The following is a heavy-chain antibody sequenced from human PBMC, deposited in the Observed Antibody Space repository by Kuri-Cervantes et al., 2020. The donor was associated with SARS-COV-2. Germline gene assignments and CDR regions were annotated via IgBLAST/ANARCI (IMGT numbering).Heavy chain of an antibody. D-gene: IGHD3-3*01. J-gene: IGHJ4*02. Sequence: ASVKVSCKAPETTFPNYDINWVRQATGQGLEWMGMVKTNSGNTLYAQIFQGRVTMATDTSTSTAYMELRSLRSDDTAVYYCARDLLTHITIFGVVIIPNTSFDYWGQGTLVTVSS. CDR1: ETTFPNYD. CDR3: ARDLLTHITIFGVVIIPNTSFDY. CDR2: VKTNSGNT. V-gene: IGHV1-8*01.